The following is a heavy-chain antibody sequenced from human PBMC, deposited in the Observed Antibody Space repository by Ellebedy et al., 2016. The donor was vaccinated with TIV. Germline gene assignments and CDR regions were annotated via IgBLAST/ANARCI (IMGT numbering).Heavy chain of an antibody. D-gene: IGHD1-14*01. Sequence: GESLKISCAASGFTFNSYAMSWVRQAPGKGLEWVSTISHTGSRTYYANSVEGRFIISRDNSKTTLYLQMNSLSAEDTAVYYCAKGRSGTYIHHTFDYWGQGTLVTVSS. V-gene: IGHV3-23*01. CDR2: ISHTGSRT. CDR1: GFTFNSYA. J-gene: IGHJ4*02. CDR3: AKGRSGTYIHHTFDY.